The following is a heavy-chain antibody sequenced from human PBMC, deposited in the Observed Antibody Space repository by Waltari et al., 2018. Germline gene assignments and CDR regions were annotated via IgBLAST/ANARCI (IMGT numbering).Heavy chain of an antibody. CDR1: GCTSHSYT. CDR3: ASHFEDYYYYMDV. V-gene: IGHV3-21*01. Sequence: EVQLVETGGCLVKLGGPLRLLRVAAGCTSHSYTMNGVRQAPGKGLEWVSSIGTNDDYIYYADSVKGRFTTSRDNARNSLYLQMTSLRAEDTAVYFCASHFEDYYYYMDVWGKGTTVTVSS. CDR2: IGTNDDYI. J-gene: IGHJ6*03.